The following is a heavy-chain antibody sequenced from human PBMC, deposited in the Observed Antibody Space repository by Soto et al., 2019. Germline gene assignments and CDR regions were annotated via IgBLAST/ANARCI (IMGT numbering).Heavy chain of an antibody. CDR2: LYDVFGS. Sequence: DVQLVESGGGLIQPGESLRLSCAAFGLTVSGTKYVAWVRQAPGKGLEWVSALYDVFGSFYADSVKGRFTTSSDRSKRTVYLQMNDLRPDDTAVYYYASWHEREHAYDVWGQGTTVIVSS. D-gene: IGHD1-1*01. CDR3: ASWHEREHAYDV. CDR1: GLTVSGTKY. V-gene: IGHV3-53*01. J-gene: IGHJ3*01.